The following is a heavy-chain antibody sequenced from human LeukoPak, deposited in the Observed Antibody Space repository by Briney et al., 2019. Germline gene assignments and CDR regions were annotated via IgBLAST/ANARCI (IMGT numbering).Heavy chain of an antibody. D-gene: IGHD3-16*01. Sequence: SETLSLTCTVSGGSISSYYWSWIRQPAGKGLEWIGEINHSGSTNYNPSLKSRVTISVDTSKNQFSLKLSSVTAADTAVYYCARDTRRGGNTDYWGQGTLVTVSS. V-gene: IGHV4-34*01. J-gene: IGHJ4*02. CDR3: ARDTRRGGNTDY. CDR1: GGSISSYY. CDR2: INHSGST.